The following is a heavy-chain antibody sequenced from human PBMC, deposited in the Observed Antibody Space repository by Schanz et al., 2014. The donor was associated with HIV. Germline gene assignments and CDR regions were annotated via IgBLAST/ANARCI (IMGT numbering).Heavy chain of an antibody. CDR3: VRDAAGRFSDRSPGY. J-gene: IGHJ4*01. CDR2: ISYDGTKK. V-gene: IGHV3-30*03. Sequence: QEQLVESGGGVVQPGRSLRLSCVASGFNFNSYGMHWVRQAPGKGLEWVAVISYDGTKKHYADSVKGRFTISRDNSKNTLYLQMNSLRAEDTAVYYCVRDAAGRFSDRSPGYWGQGTLVIVSS. CDR1: GFNFNSYG. D-gene: IGHD2-15*01.